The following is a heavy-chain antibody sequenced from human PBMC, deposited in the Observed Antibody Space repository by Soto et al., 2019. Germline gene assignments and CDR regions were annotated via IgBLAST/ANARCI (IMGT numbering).Heavy chain of an antibody. CDR3: AKDLRVRDFWSGYSPFGH. Sequence: GGSLRLSCAASGFTFSGYAMTWVRQAPGKGLEWVSTISGSGGSTYYADSVKGRFTISRDNSKNTLCLQVNSLGAEDTAVYYCAKDLRVRDFWSGYSPFGHWGQGTLVTVSS. CDR2: ISGSGGST. V-gene: IGHV3-23*01. D-gene: IGHD3-3*01. J-gene: IGHJ5*02. CDR1: GFTFSGYA.